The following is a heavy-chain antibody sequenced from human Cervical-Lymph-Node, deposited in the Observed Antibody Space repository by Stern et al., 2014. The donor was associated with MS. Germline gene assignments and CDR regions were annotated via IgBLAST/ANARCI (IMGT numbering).Heavy chain of an antibody. CDR1: GGTLISYP. Sequence: QVQLVQSGAEVKKPGSSVKVSCQASGGTLISYPISWVRPAPGQGLEWLGGIMPILGTSNYAHKFQGRVTITADESTTTIYMELRSLKSEDTAVYYCARHLGSHESGWFDPWGQGTLVTVSS. J-gene: IGHJ5*02. D-gene: IGHD1-26*01. CDR2: IMPILGTS. V-gene: IGHV1-69*01. CDR3: ARHLGSHESGWFDP.